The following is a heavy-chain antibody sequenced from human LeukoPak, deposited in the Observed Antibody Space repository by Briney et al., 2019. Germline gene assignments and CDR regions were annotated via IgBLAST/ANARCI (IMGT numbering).Heavy chain of an antibody. V-gene: IGHV3-74*01. Sequence: QSGGVSSHPCAASGFAFRNYWMPKLRQGPGKGLLSVSRINTDRRATSYANSVKGRFKISRDNAKNTLYPQMNSLRAEDTAVYYCARDPYDILTGPYFDYWGQGTLVTVSS. CDR2: INTDRRAT. D-gene: IGHD3-9*01. CDR1: GFAFRNYW. CDR3: ARDPYDILTGPYFDY. J-gene: IGHJ4*02.